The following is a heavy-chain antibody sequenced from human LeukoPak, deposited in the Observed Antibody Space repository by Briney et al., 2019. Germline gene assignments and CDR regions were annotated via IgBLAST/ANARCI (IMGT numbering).Heavy chain of an antibody. CDR1: GGSLNNYY. J-gene: IGHJ4*02. Sequence: SETLSLTCTVSGGSLNNYYWTWIRQSPGKGLEWIAYIFYSGSTNYNPSLKSRVTISVDTSNNRFSLTLTSVTAADTAVYYCARLRGSYFPDYWGQGTLVTVSS. V-gene: IGHV4-59*01. D-gene: IGHD1-26*01. CDR2: IFYSGST. CDR3: ARLRGSYFPDY.